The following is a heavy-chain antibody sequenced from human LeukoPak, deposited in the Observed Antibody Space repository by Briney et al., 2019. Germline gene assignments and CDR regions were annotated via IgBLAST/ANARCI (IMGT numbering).Heavy chain of an antibody. V-gene: IGHV1-2*06. Sequence: ASVKVSCKASGYTFTGYYMHWVRQAPGQGLEWMGRINPNSGGTNYAQKFQGRVTMTRDTSISTAYMELSRLRSDDTAVYYCARGRRVGANGRGDFDIWGQGTMVTVSS. D-gene: IGHD1-26*01. CDR1: GYTFTGYY. CDR2: INPNSGGT. CDR3: ARGRRVGANGRGDFDI. J-gene: IGHJ3*02.